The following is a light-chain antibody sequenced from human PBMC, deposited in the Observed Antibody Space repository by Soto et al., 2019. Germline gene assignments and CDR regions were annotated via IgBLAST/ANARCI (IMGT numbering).Light chain of an antibody. Sequence: DIQMTHSPSTLSASVGDRVTITCRASQSIGSWVAWYQQKPGKAPNLLIYDASRLETGVPSTFSGSGSGTEFTLTISSLQPDDVATYYCQQYNSDSWTFGQGTKVEIK. V-gene: IGKV1-5*01. J-gene: IGKJ1*01. CDR1: QSIGSW. CDR3: QQYNSDSWT. CDR2: DAS.